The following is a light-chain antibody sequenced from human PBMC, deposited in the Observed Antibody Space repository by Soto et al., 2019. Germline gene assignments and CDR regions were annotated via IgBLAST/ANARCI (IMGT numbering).Light chain of an antibody. Sequence: DSQMTQSPSSLSASVGDRITITRQASQDISNRLNWYHQKPGKAPNLLIYDASNLAAGVPSGFSGSGSGTHFTFTISSLQPDDSGTYYCQQFYDLPITFGQGTRLEIK. J-gene: IGKJ5*01. CDR2: DAS. CDR1: QDISNR. CDR3: QQFYDLPIT. V-gene: IGKV1-33*01.